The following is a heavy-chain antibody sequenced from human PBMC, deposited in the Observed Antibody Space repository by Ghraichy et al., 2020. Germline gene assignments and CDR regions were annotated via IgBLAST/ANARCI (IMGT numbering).Heavy chain of an antibody. V-gene: IGHV3-74*01. D-gene: IGHD3-10*01. Sequence: GESLNISCAASGFTFSNYWMHWVRQAPGKGLVWVSYINGDESKTRYADSVRGRFTISRDNAKNTLYLQMNSLRAEDTAVYYCARDGLYAYDLWGQGTMVTGSS. CDR3: ARDGLYAYDL. CDR2: INGDESKT. J-gene: IGHJ3*01. CDR1: GFTFSNYW.